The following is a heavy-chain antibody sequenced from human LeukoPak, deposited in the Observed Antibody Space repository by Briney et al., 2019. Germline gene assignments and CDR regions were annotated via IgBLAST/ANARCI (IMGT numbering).Heavy chain of an antibody. CDR3: ARGHTLAY. D-gene: IGHD3-10*01. CDR2: ITDSGGST. CDR1: GFTFNTYA. V-gene: IGHV3-23*01. Sequence: GGSLRLSCAASGFTFNTYAMSWVRQAPGKGLEWVSAITDSGGSTYYADSVKGRFTISRDNAKSSLYLQMNSLRAEDTAVYYCARGHTLAYWGQGTLVTVSS. J-gene: IGHJ4*02.